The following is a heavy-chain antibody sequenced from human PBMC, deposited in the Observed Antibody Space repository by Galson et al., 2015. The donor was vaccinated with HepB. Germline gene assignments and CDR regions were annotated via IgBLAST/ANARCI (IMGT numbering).Heavy chain of an antibody. V-gene: IGHV3-73*01. J-gene: IGHJ6*02. Sequence: SLRLSCAASGFTFSGSAMHWVRQASGKGQEWVGRIRSKANSYATAYAASVKGRFTISRDDSKNTAYLQMNSLKTEDTAVYYCTRYVGYCSGGSCTSYYYYGMDVWGQGTTVTVSS. D-gene: IGHD2-15*01. CDR1: GFTFSGSA. CDR3: TRYVGYCSGGSCTSYYYYGMDV. CDR2: IRSKANSYAT.